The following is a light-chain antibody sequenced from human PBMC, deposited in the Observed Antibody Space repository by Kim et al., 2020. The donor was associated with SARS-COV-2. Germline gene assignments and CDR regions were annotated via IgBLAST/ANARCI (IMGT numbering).Light chain of an antibody. J-gene: IGLJ2*01. Sequence: VALGKTVRITCQGDSLRSVYATWYQQKPGQAPILVIYGKNNRPSGIPDRFSGSSSGNTASLTITGTQAGDEADYYCNSRDSNDNVVFGGGTQLTVL. CDR3: NSRDSNDNVV. CDR1: SLRSVY. V-gene: IGLV3-19*01. CDR2: GKN.